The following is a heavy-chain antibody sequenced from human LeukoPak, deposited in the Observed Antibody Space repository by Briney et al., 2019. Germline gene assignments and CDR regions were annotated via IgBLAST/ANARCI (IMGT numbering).Heavy chain of an antibody. CDR3: AKVFSRDGYNPDY. CDR2: ISGSGGST. V-gene: IGHV3-23*01. CDR1: EFTFSSYA. Sequence: GGSLRLSCAASEFTFSSYAMSWVRQVPGKGLEWVSAISGSGGSTYYADSVKGRFTISRDNSKNTLYLQMNSLRAEDTAVYYCAKVFSRDGYNPDYWGQGTLVTVSS. J-gene: IGHJ4*02. D-gene: IGHD5-24*01.